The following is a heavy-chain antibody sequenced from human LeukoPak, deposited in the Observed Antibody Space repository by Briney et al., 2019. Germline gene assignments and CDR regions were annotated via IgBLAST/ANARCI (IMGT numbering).Heavy chain of an antibody. D-gene: IGHD3-22*01. CDR2: IYYSGST. CDR3: ARAENYYDSSGYLAY. Sequence: SETLSLTCTVSGGSISSGDYYWSWIRQPPGKGLEWIGYIYYSGSTYYNPSLKSRVTISVDTSKNQFSLKLSSVTAADTAVYYCARAENYYDSSGYLAYWGQGTLVTVSS. CDR1: GGSISSGDYY. J-gene: IGHJ4*02. V-gene: IGHV4-30-4*01.